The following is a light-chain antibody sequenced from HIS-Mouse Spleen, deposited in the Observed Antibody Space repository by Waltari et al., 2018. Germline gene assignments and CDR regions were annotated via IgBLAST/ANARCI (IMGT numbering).Light chain of an antibody. Sequence: SYELTQPPSVSVSPGQTARITCSGDALPKQYAYWYQQKPGQAPVLVIYNGRERPSGIPERFSGSSSGTTVTLTISGVQAEDEADYYCQSADSSGTYHVVFGGGTKLTVL. CDR3: QSADSSGTYHVV. V-gene: IGLV3-25*03. J-gene: IGLJ2*01. CDR2: NGR. CDR1: ALPKQY.